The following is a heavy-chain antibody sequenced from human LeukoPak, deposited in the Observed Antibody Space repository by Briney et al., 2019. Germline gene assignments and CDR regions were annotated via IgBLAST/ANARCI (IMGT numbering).Heavy chain of an antibody. CDR3: AREVATTYFDY. CDR2: IKQGGSEK. V-gene: IGHV3-7*01. Sequence: GGSLRLSCAASGFTFSTYWMSWVRQAPGKGLEWVANIKQGGSEKFYVDSVKGRFTIYRDNDKNSLYLQMSSLRAEDSAVYYCAREVATTYFDYWGQGTLVTVSS. CDR1: GFTFSTYW. D-gene: IGHD5-24*01. J-gene: IGHJ4*02.